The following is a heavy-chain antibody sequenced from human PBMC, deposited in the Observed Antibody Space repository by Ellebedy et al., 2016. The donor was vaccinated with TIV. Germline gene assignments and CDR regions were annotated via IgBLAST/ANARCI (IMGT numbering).Heavy chain of an antibody. J-gene: IGHJ6*03. D-gene: IGHD3-9*01. CDR1: GGSFSGYD. Sequence: SETLSLTCAVYGGSFSGYDWSWIRQPPGKGLEWIGEINHSGSTNYNPSLKSRVTISVDTSKNQFSLKLSSVTAADTAVYYCARVLRYFDWLDYYYYMDVWGKGTTVTVSS. CDR2: INHSGST. CDR3: ARVLRYFDWLDYYYYMDV. V-gene: IGHV4-34*01.